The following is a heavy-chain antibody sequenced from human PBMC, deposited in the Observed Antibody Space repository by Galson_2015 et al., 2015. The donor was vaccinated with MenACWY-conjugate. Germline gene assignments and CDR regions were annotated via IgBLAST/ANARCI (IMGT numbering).Heavy chain of an antibody. V-gene: IGHV5-51*03. CDR1: GYVFTYYW. CDR2: MYPANSDT. Sequence: QSGAEVKKPGESLPISCSGSGYVFTYYWIGWVRQTPAKGLEWMGTMYPANSDTRYSPSLQGQVTISADTSTNTAYLQWSSLKASDTAMYYCVRSPPTTFSGVYAPHFDYWGQGTLVVVSS. CDR3: VRSPPTTFSGVYAPHFDY. D-gene: IGHD3-3*01. J-gene: IGHJ4*02.